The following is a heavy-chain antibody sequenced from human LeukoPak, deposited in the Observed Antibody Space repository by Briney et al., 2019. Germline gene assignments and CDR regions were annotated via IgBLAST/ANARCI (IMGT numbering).Heavy chain of an antibody. V-gene: IGHV3-73*01. Sequence: KPGGSLRLSCAASGFTFSGSAMHWVRQASGKGLEWVGRIRSKANSYATAYAASVKGRFTISRDDSKNTAYLQMNSLKTEDTAVYYCTRQRSSRTVTTDYYHYMDVWGKGITVTVSS. CDR3: TRQRSSRTVTTDYYHYMDV. CDR2: IRSKANSYAT. J-gene: IGHJ6*03. CDR1: GFTFSGSA. D-gene: IGHD4-17*01.